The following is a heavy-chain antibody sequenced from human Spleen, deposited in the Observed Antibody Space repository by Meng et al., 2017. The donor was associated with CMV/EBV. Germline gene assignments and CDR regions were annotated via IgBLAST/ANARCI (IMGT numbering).Heavy chain of an antibody. Sequence: VSGGSISSIHLWTWVRQPPGKGLEWLGSIDYSGDSYYNPSLQSRVTISVDTSKNQFSLKLRFVTAADTAVYYCARSPPYDSSGRFDYWGQGTLVTVSS. CDR3: ARSPPYDSSGRFDY. CDR1: GGSISSIHL. CDR2: IDYSGDS. J-gene: IGHJ4*02. V-gene: IGHV4-4*02. D-gene: IGHD3-22*01.